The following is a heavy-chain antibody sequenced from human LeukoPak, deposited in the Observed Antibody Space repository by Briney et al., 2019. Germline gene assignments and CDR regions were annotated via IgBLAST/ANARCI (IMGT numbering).Heavy chain of an antibody. CDR1: GGSISSGGYS. CDR2: IYHSGST. J-gene: IGHJ6*02. Sequence: RSSETLSLTCAVSGGSISSGGYSWSWIRQPPGKGLEWIGYIYHSGSTYYNPSLQSRVTISVDKSKNQFSLKLSSVTAADTAVYYCARRTLYYYGMDVWGQGTTVTVSS. V-gene: IGHV4-30-2*01. CDR3: ARRTLYYYGMDV.